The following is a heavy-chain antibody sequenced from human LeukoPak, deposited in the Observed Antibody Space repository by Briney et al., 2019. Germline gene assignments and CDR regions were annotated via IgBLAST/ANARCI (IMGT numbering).Heavy chain of an antibody. CDR1: GGSISSSSYY. CDR3: ARGPGVRAYHYYMDV. D-gene: IGHD2-8*01. Sequence: SETLSLTCTVSGGSISSSSYYWGWIRQPPGKGLEWIGSIYYSGSTYYNPSLKSRVTISVDTSKDQFSLKLSSVTAADTAVYYCARGPGVRAYHYYMDVWGKGTTVTVSS. V-gene: IGHV4-39*07. CDR2: IYYSGST. J-gene: IGHJ6*03.